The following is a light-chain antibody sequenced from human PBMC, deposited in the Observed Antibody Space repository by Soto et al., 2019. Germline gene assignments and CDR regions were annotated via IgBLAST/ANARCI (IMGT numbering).Light chain of an antibody. CDR1: SGSIGNNY. CDR3: QSYYSSEVV. V-gene: IGLV6-57*04. Sequence: NFMLTQPHSVSESPGKTVSISCTRGSGSIGNNYVQWVRHRPGSGPTTVIYKDDQRPSGVPDRFSGSIDSSSNSASLTISGLQTEDEADYFCQSYYSSEVVFGGGTKLTVL. CDR2: KDD. J-gene: IGLJ2*01.